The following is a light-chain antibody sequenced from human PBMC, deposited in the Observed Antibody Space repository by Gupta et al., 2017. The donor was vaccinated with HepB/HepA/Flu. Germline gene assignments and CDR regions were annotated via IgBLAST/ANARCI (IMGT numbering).Light chain of an antibody. CDR1: LSLVNTDGNTY. V-gene: IGKV2-30*01. CDR2: KVS. J-gene: IGKJ2*01. CDR3: RQYKSWPNT. Sequence: VVLTPSPLSLPVTLGQPASISCTSRLSLVNTDGNTYFYCFHQGPGQYPRRLIYKVSNRDSGVPDRLSGSASGTYFTLKISRMAAEDFGVYYCRQYKSWPNTFGQGTKLEIK.